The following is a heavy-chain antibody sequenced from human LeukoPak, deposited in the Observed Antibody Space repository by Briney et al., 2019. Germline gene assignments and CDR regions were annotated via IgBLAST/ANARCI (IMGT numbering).Heavy chain of an antibody. Sequence: PGGSLRLSCEASGFTFSSYSMSWVRQAPGQGLQWVSILSGNLVSTYYADSVKGRFTISRDNSKNTLYLQMNNLRAEDTAVYYCARGDTAITRHLDYWGQGTLVTVS. J-gene: IGHJ4*02. V-gene: IGHV3-23*01. CDR1: GFTFSSYS. CDR2: LSGNLVST. D-gene: IGHD5-18*01. CDR3: ARGDTAITRHLDY.